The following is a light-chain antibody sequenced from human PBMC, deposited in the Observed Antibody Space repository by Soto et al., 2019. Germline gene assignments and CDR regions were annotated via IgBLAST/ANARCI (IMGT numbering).Light chain of an antibody. Sequence: QSVLTQPPSASGSPGQSVTISCTGTSSDVGGYNYVSWYQQHPGKAPKVMIYEVNKRPSGVPDRFSGSKSGNTASLTVSGLQAEDEADYYCSSYAGSSWVFGGGTKLTVL. V-gene: IGLV2-8*01. CDR2: EVN. J-gene: IGLJ3*02. CDR1: SSDVGGYNY. CDR3: SSYAGSSWV.